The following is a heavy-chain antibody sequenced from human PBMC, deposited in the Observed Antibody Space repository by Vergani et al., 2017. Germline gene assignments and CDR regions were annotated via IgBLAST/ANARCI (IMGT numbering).Heavy chain of an antibody. Sequence: EVQLVESGGGLVQPGRSLRLSCVASGFTFDDYAMHWVRQAPGKGLEWVSGLTYNGGSVGYADSVKGRFTISRDNAKNSLYLQMNSLRAEDTAFYYCAKDLTGTHTPLYLDYWGQGILVTVSS. V-gene: IGHV3-9*01. CDR2: LTYNGGSV. J-gene: IGHJ4*02. CDR1: GFTFDDYA. D-gene: IGHD6-13*01. CDR3: AKDLTGTHTPLYLDY.